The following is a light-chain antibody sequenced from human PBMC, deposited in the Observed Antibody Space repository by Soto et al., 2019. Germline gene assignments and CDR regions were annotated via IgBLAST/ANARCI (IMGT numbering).Light chain of an antibody. J-gene: IGKJ5*01. CDR2: KAS. Sequence: DIQMTQSPSTLSGSVGDRATITCRASQTISSWLAWYQHKPGKAPKLLIYKASTLKSGVPSRFSGSGSGTEFTLTISSLQPEDFATYYCQQANSFPITFGQGTRLEIK. CDR1: QTISSW. CDR3: QQANSFPIT. V-gene: IGKV1-5*03.